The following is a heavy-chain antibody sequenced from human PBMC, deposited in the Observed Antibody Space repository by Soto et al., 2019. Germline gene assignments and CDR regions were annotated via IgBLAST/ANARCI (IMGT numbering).Heavy chain of an antibody. D-gene: IGHD6-13*01. CDR3: AAGEASSRNLAPYYLDF. V-gene: IGHV4-59*01. J-gene: IGHJ4*02. Sequence: PSETLSLTCTVSGGSMRYYFWTWIRQPPGKGLGWIGYIHYSGTTSFFPSYNPSLRSRVTISEDTSKNQFSLKLLSETTADTAVYFCAAGEASSRNLAPYYLDFWGQGTLVTVSS. CDR1: GGSMRYYF. CDR2: IHYSGTT.